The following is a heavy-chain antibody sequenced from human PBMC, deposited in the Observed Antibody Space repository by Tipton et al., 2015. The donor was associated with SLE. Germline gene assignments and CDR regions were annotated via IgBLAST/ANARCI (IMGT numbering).Heavy chain of an antibody. CDR3: ARHPADYDFWSKYFNY. CDR1: GGSFSRYN. CDR2: INHSGST. J-gene: IGHJ4*02. D-gene: IGHD3-3*01. Sequence: TLSLTCALSGGSFSRYNWSWIRQPPGKGLEWIGEINHSGSTNYNPSLKSRVTISADTSKNEFSLKLSSVTAADTAVYYCARHPADYDFWSKYFNYWGQGTLVTVSS. V-gene: IGHV4-34*01.